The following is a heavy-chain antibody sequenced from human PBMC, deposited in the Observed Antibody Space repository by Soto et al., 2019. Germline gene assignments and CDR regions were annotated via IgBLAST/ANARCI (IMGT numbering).Heavy chain of an antibody. CDR2: ISSSSSTI. D-gene: IGHD3-22*01. Sequence: GGSLRLSCAASGFTFSSYRMNWVRQAPGKGLEWVSYISSSSSTIYYADSVKGRFTISRDNAKNSLYLQMNSLRDEDTAVYYCARDRYYYDSSGYYGAFDIWGQETMVTV. CDR1: GFTFSSYR. V-gene: IGHV3-48*02. J-gene: IGHJ3*02. CDR3: ARDRYYYDSSGYYGAFDI.